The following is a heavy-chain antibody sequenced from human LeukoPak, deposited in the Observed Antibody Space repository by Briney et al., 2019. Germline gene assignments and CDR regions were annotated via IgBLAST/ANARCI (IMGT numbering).Heavy chain of an antibody. CDR3: ARSGYGGNSDAFDI. CDR2: IYYSGST. V-gene: IGHV4-59*01. CDR1: GGSISRYY. D-gene: IGHD4-23*01. J-gene: IGHJ3*02. Sequence: PSETLSLTCTVSGGSISRYYWSWIRQPPGKGLEWIGYIYYSGSTNYNPSLKSRVTISVDTSKNQFSLKLSSVTAADTAVYYCARSGYGGNSDAFDIWGQGTMATVSS.